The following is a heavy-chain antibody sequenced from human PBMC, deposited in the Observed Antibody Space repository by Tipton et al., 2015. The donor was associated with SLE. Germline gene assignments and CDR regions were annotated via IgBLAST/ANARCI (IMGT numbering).Heavy chain of an antibody. CDR2: ISGSGGST. Sequence: SLRLSCAASGFTFSSYAMSWVRQAPGKGLEWVSAISGSGGSTYYADSVKGRFTISRDNSKNTLYLQMNSLRAEDTAVYYCARGHTLGFWSGYHTPFWGRGTLVTVSS. J-gene: IGHJ2*01. CDR3: ARGHTLGFWSGYHTPF. D-gene: IGHD3-3*01. V-gene: IGHV3-23*01. CDR1: GFTFSSYA.